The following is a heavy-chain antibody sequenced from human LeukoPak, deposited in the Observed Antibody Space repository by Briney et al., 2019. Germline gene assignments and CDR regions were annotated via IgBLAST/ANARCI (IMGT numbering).Heavy chain of an antibody. CDR2: ISFDGTIK. D-gene: IGHD2/OR15-2a*01. CDR1: GFILSPYS. J-gene: IGHJ4*02. V-gene: IGHV3-30-3*01. Sequence: SGGSLRLSCAASGFILSPYSMHWVRQAPGKGLEWVAVISFDGTIKYYGDSVNGRFTISRDNAKNTLYLQMNSLRGEDTAVYYCAKDRVNSSPYYFDYWGQGTLVTVSS. CDR3: AKDRVNSSPYYFDY.